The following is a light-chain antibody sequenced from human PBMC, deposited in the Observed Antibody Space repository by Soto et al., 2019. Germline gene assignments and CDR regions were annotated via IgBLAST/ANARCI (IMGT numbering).Light chain of an antibody. Sequence: EILMTQSPATLSVSPGERGTLSCRASRSVRSYLAWYQQKPGSAPRLLIYDASNRATGIPARFSGSGSGTDFTLTISSLEPEDFAVYYCQQRSNWPRITFGQGTRLEIK. CDR2: DAS. V-gene: IGKV3-11*01. CDR3: QQRSNWPRIT. CDR1: RSVRSY. J-gene: IGKJ5*01.